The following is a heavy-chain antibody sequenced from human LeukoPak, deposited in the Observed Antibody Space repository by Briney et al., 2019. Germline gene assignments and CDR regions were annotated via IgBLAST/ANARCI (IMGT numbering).Heavy chain of an antibody. V-gene: IGHV3-48*01. CDR1: GFTFSSYS. J-gene: IGHJ6*03. CDR2: ISSSSSTI. CDR3: ARGTIVGVSYYYMDV. Sequence: PGGSLRLSCAASGFTFSSYSMNWVRQAPGKGREWVSYISSSSSTIYYADSMKGRFTIPRDNAKNSLYLQMNSLRAEDTAVYYCARGTIVGVSYYYMDVWGKGTTVTVSS. D-gene: IGHD1-26*01.